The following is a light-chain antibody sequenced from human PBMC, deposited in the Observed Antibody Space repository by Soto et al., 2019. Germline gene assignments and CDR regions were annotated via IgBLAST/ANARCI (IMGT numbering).Light chain of an antibody. CDR3: QQYGSSPLT. J-gene: IGKJ4*01. Sequence: EIVLTQSPGTLSLSPGERATLSCRASQSVSSNYLAWYQQKPGQAPRLLIYDASSRATDIPDRFSGSGSGTDFTLTISRLEPEDFAVYYCQQYGSSPLTFGGGTKVEIK. CDR2: DAS. V-gene: IGKV3-20*01. CDR1: QSVSSNY.